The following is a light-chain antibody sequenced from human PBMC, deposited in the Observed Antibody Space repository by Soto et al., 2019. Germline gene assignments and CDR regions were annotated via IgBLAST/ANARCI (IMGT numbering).Light chain of an antibody. J-gene: IGLJ3*02. CDR2: DND. CDR1: SSNIGNNY. CDR3: GTWDSSLSSWV. Sequence: QSVLTQPSSVSAAPGQKVTISCSGSSSNIGNNYVSWYQQLPGTAPKLLIYDNDKRPSGIPDRFSASKSGTSATLGITGLQTGDEVDYYCGTWDSSLSSWVFGGGTKLTVL. V-gene: IGLV1-51*01.